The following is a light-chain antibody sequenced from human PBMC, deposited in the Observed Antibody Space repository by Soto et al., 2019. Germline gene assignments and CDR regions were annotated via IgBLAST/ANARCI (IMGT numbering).Light chain of an antibody. Sequence: EIVLTQSPGTLFLFQGEGATLPSRPGQGVGSSYLAWYQQKPGQAPRLLIYGASSRATGIPDRFSGSGSGTDFTLTISRLEPEDFAVYYCQQYGSSPPMYTFGQGTKLEIK. CDR3: QQYGSSPPMYT. CDR2: GAS. J-gene: IGKJ2*01. CDR1: QGVGSSY. V-gene: IGKV3-20*01.